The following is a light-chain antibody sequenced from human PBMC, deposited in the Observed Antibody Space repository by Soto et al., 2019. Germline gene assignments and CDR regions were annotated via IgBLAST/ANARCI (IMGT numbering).Light chain of an antibody. Sequence: QSALTQPPSVSGSPGQSVTISCTGTSTDFVSYNRVSWYQQPPGTAPKLIIYEASNRPSGVPGRFSGSKSGNMASLTISGFQAADEADYYCSLYTSENTYVFGTGTKLTVL. CDR2: EAS. CDR1: STDFVSYNR. V-gene: IGLV2-18*01. J-gene: IGLJ1*01. CDR3: SLYTSENTYV.